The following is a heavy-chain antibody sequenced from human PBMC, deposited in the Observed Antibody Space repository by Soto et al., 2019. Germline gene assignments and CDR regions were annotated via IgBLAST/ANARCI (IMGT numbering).Heavy chain of an antibody. D-gene: IGHD3-16*01. CDR1: GGTFNTYG. Sequence: QVHLVQSGAEVKKPGSSVKVSCRASGGTFNTYGFNWVRQAPGQGLEWMGGIIPLFGTTTYAQNFQGRVTITGGNSKTTRYMGMSALTSEAPALYFCARGGDLAVWMPLDPWGQGTLVTVPS. CDR2: IIPLFGTT. V-gene: IGHV1-69*06. CDR3: ARGGDLAVWMPLDP. J-gene: IGHJ5*02.